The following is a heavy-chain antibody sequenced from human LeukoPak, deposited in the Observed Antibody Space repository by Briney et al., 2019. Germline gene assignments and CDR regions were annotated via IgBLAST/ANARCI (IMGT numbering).Heavy chain of an antibody. V-gene: IGHV1-2*02. Sequence: SVKVSFKTSGYTFTGYYMHWVRQAPGQGLEWMGWLNPNSGGTNYAQKFQDRVSMIRDTSISTAYMHLSRLRSDDTAVYYCARSPHILTGENFDYWGQGTLLTVSS. CDR1: GYTFTGYY. D-gene: IGHD3-9*01. CDR2: LNPNSGGT. CDR3: ARSPHILTGENFDY. J-gene: IGHJ4*02.